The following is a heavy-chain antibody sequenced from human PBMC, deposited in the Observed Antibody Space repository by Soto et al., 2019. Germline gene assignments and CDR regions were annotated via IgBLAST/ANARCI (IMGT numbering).Heavy chain of an antibody. D-gene: IGHD6-6*01. Sequence: PGGSLRLSCAASGFTFSSYEMNWVRQAPGKGLEWVSYISSSGSTIYYADSVKGRFTISRDNAKNSLYLQMNSLRAEDTAVYYCERDRRPLNLDYWGQGTLVTVSS. V-gene: IGHV3-48*03. J-gene: IGHJ4*02. CDR3: ERDRRPLNLDY. CDR1: GFTFSSYE. CDR2: ISSSGSTI.